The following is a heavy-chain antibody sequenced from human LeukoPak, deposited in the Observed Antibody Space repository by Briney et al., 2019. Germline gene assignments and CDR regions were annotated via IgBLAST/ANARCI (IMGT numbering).Heavy chain of an antibody. CDR2: IIPILGIA. CDR3: ARDTETDDAFDI. D-gene: IGHD4-17*01. Sequence: ASVKVSCKASGYTFTSYVISWVRQAPGQGLEWMGRIIPILGIANYAQKFQGRVTITADKSTSTAYMELSSLRSEDTAVYYCARDTETDDAFDIWGQGTMVTVSS. J-gene: IGHJ3*02. V-gene: IGHV1-69*04. CDR1: GYTFTSYV.